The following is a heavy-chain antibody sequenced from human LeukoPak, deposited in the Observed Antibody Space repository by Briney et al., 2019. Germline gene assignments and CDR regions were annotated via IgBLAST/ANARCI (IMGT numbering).Heavy chain of an antibody. CDR1: GFTFSNSN. D-gene: IGHD5-12*01. CDR2: ISSSSSTI. J-gene: IGHJ4*02. V-gene: IGHV3-48*04. Sequence: GGSLRLSCAASGFTFSNSNMNWVRQAPGKGLEWVSYISSSSSTIYYPDSVKGRFTISRDNVNNLLYLQMNSLRAEDTAVYYCARDRGYSGYDDFRYWGQGTLVTVSS. CDR3: ARDRGYSGYDDFRY.